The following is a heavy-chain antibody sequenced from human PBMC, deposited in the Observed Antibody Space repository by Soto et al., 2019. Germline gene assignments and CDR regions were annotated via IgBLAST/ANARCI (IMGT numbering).Heavy chain of an antibody. Sequence: EVQLVESGGGFIYPGGSLRLSCAASGLTISNAWMNWVRQAPGKGLEWVGRIKTNTEGGTTDYAAAVKGRVTVSRDDSKNTLYLQMNSPKTEDTAVYYCTTGSVEGVWGQGTTVTVSS. D-gene: IGHD2-15*01. CDR1: GLTISNAW. V-gene: IGHV3-15*07. CDR2: IKTNTEGGTT. J-gene: IGHJ6*02. CDR3: TTGSVEGV.